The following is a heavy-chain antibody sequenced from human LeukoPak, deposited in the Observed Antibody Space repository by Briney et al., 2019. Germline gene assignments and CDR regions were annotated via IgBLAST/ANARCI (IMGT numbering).Heavy chain of an antibody. J-gene: IGHJ4*02. D-gene: IGHD5-24*01. CDR1: GGTFSSYA. CDR3: ARDRDAWLQSSKSFDY. CDR2: ISAYNGNT. Sequence: ASVKVSCKASGGTFSSYAISWVRQAPGQGLEWMGWISAYNGNTNYAQKFQGRVTMTRDTSISTAYMELSRLRSDDTAVYYCARDRDAWLQSSKSFDYWGQGTLVTVSS. V-gene: IGHV1-18*01.